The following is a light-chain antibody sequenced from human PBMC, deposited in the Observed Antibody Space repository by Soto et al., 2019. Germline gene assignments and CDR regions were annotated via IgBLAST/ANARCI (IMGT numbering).Light chain of an antibody. J-gene: IGKJ1*01. Sequence: DIQMTQSPSTLSASVGDRVTITCRASQSISSWLAWYQQKPGKAPKLLMYDASSLDSGVPSRFSGSGSGTEFTLTISSLQPDDFATYYCQQYNAYPWTFGKGTKVEIK. CDR2: DAS. CDR1: QSISSW. V-gene: IGKV1-5*01. CDR3: QQYNAYPWT.